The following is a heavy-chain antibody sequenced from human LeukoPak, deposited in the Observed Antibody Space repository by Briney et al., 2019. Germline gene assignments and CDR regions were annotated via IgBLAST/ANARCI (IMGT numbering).Heavy chain of an antibody. CDR1: GGSISSYY. V-gene: IGHV4-59*08. D-gene: IGHD5-18*01. Sequence: PSETLSLTCTVSGGSISSYYWSWIRQPPGKGLEWIGYIYYSGSTNYNPSLKSRVTISVDTSKNQFSLKLTSVPAADTAVYYCATHRGYSYGYDAFDIWGQGTMVTVSS. J-gene: IGHJ3*02. CDR3: ATHRGYSYGYDAFDI. CDR2: IYYSGST.